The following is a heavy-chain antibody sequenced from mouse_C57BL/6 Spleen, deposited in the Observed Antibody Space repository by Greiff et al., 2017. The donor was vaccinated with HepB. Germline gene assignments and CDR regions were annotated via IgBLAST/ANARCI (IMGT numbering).Heavy chain of an antibody. V-gene: IGHV1-81*01. Sequence: QVQLKESGAELARPGASVKLSCKASGYTFTSYGISWVKQRTGQGLEWIGEIYPRSGNTYYNEKFKGKATLTADKSSSTAYTELRSLTSEDSAVYFCARSDYGAFDYWGQGTTLTVSS. CDR3: ARSDYGAFDY. J-gene: IGHJ2*01. D-gene: IGHD1-1*01. CDR1: GYTFTSYG. CDR2: IYPRSGNT.